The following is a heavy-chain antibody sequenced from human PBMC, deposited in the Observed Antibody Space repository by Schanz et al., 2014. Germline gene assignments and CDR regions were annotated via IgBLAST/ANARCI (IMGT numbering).Heavy chain of an antibody. V-gene: IGHV1-2*02. Sequence: QVQLVQSGAEVKKPGASVKVSCKASGYTFTVYYMHWVRQAPGQGLEWLGWINPNSGSTSSARKFQGRVTMTRDTSSSTVYMQLSSLTSDDTGIYYCARVTTGYDSWGQGTLVTVSS. CDR3: ARVTTGYDS. J-gene: IGHJ4*02. CDR2: INPNSGST. CDR1: GYTFTVYY. D-gene: IGHD5-12*01.